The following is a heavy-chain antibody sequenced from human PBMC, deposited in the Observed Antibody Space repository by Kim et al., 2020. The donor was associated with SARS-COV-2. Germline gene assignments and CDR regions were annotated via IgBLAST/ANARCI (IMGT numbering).Heavy chain of an antibody. D-gene: IGHD4-4*01. CDR3: ATQVTGLQ. V-gene: IGHV1-46*01. CDR2: IKPSGGST. J-gene: IGHJ4*02. CDR1: GYTFTSYY. Sequence: ASVKVSCKASGYTFTSYYMHWVRQDPGQGIEWMGIIKPSGGSTSYAQKFQGRVTMTRDTSTSTVYMELSSLRSEDTALYYCATQVTGLQWGQGTLVTVSS.